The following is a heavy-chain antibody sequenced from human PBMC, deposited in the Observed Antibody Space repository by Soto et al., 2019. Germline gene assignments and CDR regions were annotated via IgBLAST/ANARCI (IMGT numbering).Heavy chain of an antibody. Sequence: EVQLLESGGGLVQPGGSLRLSGAASGFTFSSYAMSWVRQAPGKGLEWVSAISGSGGRTYYAASVKGRFTISRDNSKHTLYLQMNRLRAEDTPVYYCAALIVVVMYPDYWGQGTLVTVSS. CDR1: GFTFSSYA. CDR3: AALIVVVMYPDY. V-gene: IGHV3-23*01. CDR2: ISGSGGRT. J-gene: IGHJ4*02. D-gene: IGHD3-22*01.